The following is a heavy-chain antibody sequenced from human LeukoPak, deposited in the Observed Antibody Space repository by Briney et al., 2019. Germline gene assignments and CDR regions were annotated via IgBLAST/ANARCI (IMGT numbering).Heavy chain of an antibody. Sequence: ASVEVSCKASGYTFTSYAMNWVRQAPGQGLEWMGWINTNTGNPTYAQGFTGRFVFSLDTSVSTAYLQISSLKAEDTAVYYCARESDYYDSSGYSNDFDYWGQGTLVTVSS. D-gene: IGHD3-22*01. CDR1: GYTFTSYA. J-gene: IGHJ4*02. V-gene: IGHV7-4-1*02. CDR3: ARESDYYDSSGYSNDFDY. CDR2: INTNTGNP.